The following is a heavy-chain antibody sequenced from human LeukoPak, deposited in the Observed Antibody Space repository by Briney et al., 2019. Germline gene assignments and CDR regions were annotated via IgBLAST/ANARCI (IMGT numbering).Heavy chain of an antibody. CDR2: IKTDGGST. CDR1: GFSFSSYW. CDR3: ARGTPSSSGWLYYGMDV. Sequence: GGSLRLSCAASGFSFSSYWMHWVRQAPGKGLVWVSRIKTDGGSTSYADSVKGRFTISRDNAKNTLYLQMNSLRAEDTAVYYCARGTPSSSGWLYYGMDVWGQGTTVTVSS. D-gene: IGHD6-19*01. V-gene: IGHV3-74*01. J-gene: IGHJ6*02.